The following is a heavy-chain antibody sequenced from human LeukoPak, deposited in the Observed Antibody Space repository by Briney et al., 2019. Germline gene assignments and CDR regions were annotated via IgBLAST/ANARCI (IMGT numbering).Heavy chain of an antibody. Sequence: PSETLSLTCTVSGVSVRSDSNYWSWIRQPPGKGLEWIGYISYSGNTDYNPSLKSRVTMSLGTSKNELSLKLDSVTAADTAVYYCARGYRNSWRFGYWGQGTLVTVSS. V-gene: IGHV4-61*01. CDR2: ISYSGNT. J-gene: IGHJ4*02. CDR3: ARGYRNSWRFGY. CDR1: GVSVRSDSNY. D-gene: IGHD6-13*01.